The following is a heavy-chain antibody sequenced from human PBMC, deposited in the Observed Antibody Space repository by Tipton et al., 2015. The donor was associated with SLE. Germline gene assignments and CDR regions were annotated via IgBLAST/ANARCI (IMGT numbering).Heavy chain of an antibody. CDR2: ITPSGSVI. V-gene: IGHV3-11*04. Sequence: SLRLSCAASGFIFSDYYMTWIRQTPGKGLEWLSYITPSGSVILYADSVKGRFIISRDNAKTSLYLQMTSLRAEDTAVYYCARTVSNYYGMDVWGQGTTVTVSS. CDR1: GFIFSDYY. CDR3: ARTVSNYYGMDV. J-gene: IGHJ6*02.